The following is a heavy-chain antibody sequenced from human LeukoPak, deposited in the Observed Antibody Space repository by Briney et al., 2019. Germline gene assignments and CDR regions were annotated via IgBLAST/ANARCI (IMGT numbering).Heavy chain of an antibody. V-gene: IGHV3-11*03. Sequence: GGSLRLSCAASGFTFSDYYMNWIRQAPGKGLEWVAYISISSDFTNYADSVKGRFTISRDNAKNSLYLQMNSLRADDTDVYYCARRYYDFLTGYYNWYFDLWGRSTLVTVSS. CDR2: ISISSDFT. CDR1: GFTFSDYY. CDR3: ARRYYDFLTGYYNWYFDL. D-gene: IGHD3-9*01. J-gene: IGHJ2*01.